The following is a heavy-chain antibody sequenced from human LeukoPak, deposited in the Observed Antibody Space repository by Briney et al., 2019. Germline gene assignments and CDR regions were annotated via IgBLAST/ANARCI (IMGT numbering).Heavy chain of an antibody. V-gene: IGHV4-59*01. J-gene: IGHJ4*02. CDR1: GGSISNFY. Sequence: SETLSLTCTVSGGSISNFYWSWIRQPPGKGLEWIGYIYYSGTTKYNPSLKSRVTISVDTSKNQFSLKLNSVTAADTAVYYCARGRRGVLDYWGQGTLVTVSS. CDR2: IYYSGTT. D-gene: IGHD3-10*01. CDR3: ARGRRGVLDY.